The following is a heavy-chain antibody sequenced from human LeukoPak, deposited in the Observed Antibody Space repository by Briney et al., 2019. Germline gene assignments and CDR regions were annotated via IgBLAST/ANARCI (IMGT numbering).Heavy chain of an antibody. CDR3: AKDGLLWFGEFTTFDY. CDR2: ISGSGGST. V-gene: IGHV3-23*01. Sequence: PGGSLRLSCAASGFTFSSYAMSWVRQAPGKGLEWVSAISGSGGSTYYADSVKGRFTISRDNSKNTLYLQMNSLRAEDTAVYYCAKDGLLWFGEFTTFDYWGQGTLVTVSS. J-gene: IGHJ4*02. D-gene: IGHD3-10*01. CDR1: GFTFSSYA.